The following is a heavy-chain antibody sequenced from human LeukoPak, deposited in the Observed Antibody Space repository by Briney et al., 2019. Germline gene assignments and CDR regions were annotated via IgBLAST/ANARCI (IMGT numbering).Heavy chain of an antibody. CDR3: ARLSSTGASSLY. CDR2: IYYSGST. V-gene: IGHV4-39*01. CDR1: GGSISSSSYY. D-gene: IGHD2-2*01. J-gene: IGHJ4*02. Sequence: SETLSLTCTVSGGSISSSSYYWGWIRQPPGKGLEWIGSIYYSGSTYYNPSLKSRVTISVDTSKNQFSLKLSSVTAADTAVYYCARLSSTGASSLYWGQGTLVTVSS.